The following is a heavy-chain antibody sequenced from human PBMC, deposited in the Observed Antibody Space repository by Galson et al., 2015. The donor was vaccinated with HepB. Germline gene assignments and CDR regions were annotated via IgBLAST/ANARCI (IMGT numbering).Heavy chain of an antibody. Sequence: SLRLSCAASGFTFDDYAMHWVRQAPGKGLEWVSGISWNSGSIGYADSVKGRFTISRDNAKNSLYLQMNSLRAEDTALYYCAKNHPPMTTVTNGDFDYWGQGTLVTVSS. V-gene: IGHV3-9*01. J-gene: IGHJ4*02. CDR3: AKNHPPMTTVTNGDFDY. D-gene: IGHD4-17*01. CDR2: ISWNSGSI. CDR1: GFTFDDYA.